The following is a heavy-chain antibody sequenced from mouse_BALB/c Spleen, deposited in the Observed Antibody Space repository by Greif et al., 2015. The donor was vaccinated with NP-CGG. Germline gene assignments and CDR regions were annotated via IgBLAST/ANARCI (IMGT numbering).Heavy chain of an antibody. CDR1: GYTFTSYW. CDR2: INPSTGYT. D-gene: IGHD3-1*01. CDR3: ARQLGLRKAWFAY. V-gene: IGHV1-7*01. Sequence: VKLMESGAEPAKPGASVKMSCKASGYTFTSYWMHWVKQRPGQGLEWIGYINPSTGYTEYNQKFKDKATLTADKSSSTAYMQLSSLTSEDSAVYYCARQLGLRKAWFAYWGQGTLVTVSA. J-gene: IGHJ3*01.